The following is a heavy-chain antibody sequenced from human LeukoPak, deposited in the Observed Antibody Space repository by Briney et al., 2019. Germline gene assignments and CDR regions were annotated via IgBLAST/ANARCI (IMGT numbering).Heavy chain of an antibody. J-gene: IGHJ4*02. CDR2: IWYDGSNK. CDR3: ARDKELMYYFDY. V-gene: IGHV3-33*01. Sequence: GGSLRLSCAASGFTFSSYGMHWVRQAPGKGLEWVAVIWYDGSNKYYADSVKGRFTISRDNSKNTLYLQMSSLRAEDTAVYYCARDKELMYYFDYWGQGTLVTVSS. D-gene: IGHD1-7*01. CDR1: GFTFSSYG.